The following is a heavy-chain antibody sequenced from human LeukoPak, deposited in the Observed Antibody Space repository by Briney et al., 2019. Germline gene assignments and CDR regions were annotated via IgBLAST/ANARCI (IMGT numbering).Heavy chain of an antibody. CDR1: GGSINSYY. CDR3: ARRSSWYYGMDV. CDR2: IYYSGST. Sequence: SETLSLTCTVSGGSINSYYWSWIRQPPGKGLEWIGYIYYSGSTNYNPSLKSRVTISVDTSKNQFSLKLSSVTAADTAVYYCARRSSWYYGMDVWGQGTTVTVSS. D-gene: IGHD6-13*01. J-gene: IGHJ6*02. V-gene: IGHV4-59*08.